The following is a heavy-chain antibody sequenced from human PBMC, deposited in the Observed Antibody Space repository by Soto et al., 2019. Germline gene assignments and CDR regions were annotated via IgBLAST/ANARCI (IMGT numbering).Heavy chain of an antibody. CDR1: GGSISSGGYY. Sequence: TSETLSLTCTVSGGSISSGGYYWSWIRQHPGKGLEWIGYIYYSGSTYYNPSLKSRVTISVDTSKNQFSLKLSSVTAADTAVYYCAGVRYDILTGYRPHYFDYWGQGTLVTVSS. D-gene: IGHD3-9*01. CDR3: AGVRYDILTGYRPHYFDY. V-gene: IGHV4-31*03. CDR2: IYYSGST. J-gene: IGHJ4*02.